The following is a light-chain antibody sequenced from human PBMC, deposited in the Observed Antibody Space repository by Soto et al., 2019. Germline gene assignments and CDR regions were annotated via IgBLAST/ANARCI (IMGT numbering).Light chain of an antibody. Sequence: EIVLTQSPGTLSLSPGERATLSCRASQSVSSNHLAWYQQKPGQAPRLLISGASSRATGIPDRFTGSGSETSFTLTISRLEPEDFALYYCQHYQSGHPITFGQGTRLEIK. CDR3: QHYQSGHPIT. V-gene: IGKV3-20*01. CDR1: QSVSSNH. J-gene: IGKJ5*01. CDR2: GAS.